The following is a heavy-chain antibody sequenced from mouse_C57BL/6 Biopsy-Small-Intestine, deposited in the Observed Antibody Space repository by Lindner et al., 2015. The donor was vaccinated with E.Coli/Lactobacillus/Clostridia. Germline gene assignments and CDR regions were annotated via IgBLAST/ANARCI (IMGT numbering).Heavy chain of an antibody. Sequence: SVKVSCKASGYTFTSYGISWVRQAPGQGLEWIGWISIYDDKRKYSQKLQDRVTMTTDTSTSTAYMELRSLRSDDTAVYYCARDLDSGSYYSFDYWGQGTLVTVSS. CDR2: ISIYDDKR. CDR3: ARDLDSGSYYSFDY. CDR1: GYTFTSYG. V-gene: IGHV1-7*01. D-gene: IGHD1-1*02. J-gene: IGHJ4*01.